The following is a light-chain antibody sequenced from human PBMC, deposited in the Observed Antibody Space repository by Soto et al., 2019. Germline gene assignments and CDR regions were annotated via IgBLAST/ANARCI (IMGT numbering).Light chain of an antibody. Sequence: DIQMTQSPPTLSASVGXRVSITCRASQSISVWLAWFQQKPGKAPKLLIYDASTLQSEVPSRFSGSGSGTEFTLTISRLQPDDFATYYCQHYNSYPYTFGQGTKADIK. CDR2: DAS. CDR3: QHYNSYPYT. CDR1: QSISVW. V-gene: IGKV1-5*01. J-gene: IGKJ2*01.